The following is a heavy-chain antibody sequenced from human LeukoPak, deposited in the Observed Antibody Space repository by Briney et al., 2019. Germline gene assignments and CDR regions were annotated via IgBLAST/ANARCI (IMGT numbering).Heavy chain of an antibody. CDR1: GGSISSGGYS. D-gene: IGHD4-17*01. CDR2: IYRSGST. Sequence: PSQTLSLTCAVSGGSISSGGYSWSWIRQPPGKGLEWIGYIYRSGSTYYNPSLKSRVTISVDRSKNQFSLKLSSVTAADTAVYYCARGTVTTRFDYWGQGTLVTVSS. CDR3: ARGTVTTRFDY. J-gene: IGHJ4*02. V-gene: IGHV4-30-2*01.